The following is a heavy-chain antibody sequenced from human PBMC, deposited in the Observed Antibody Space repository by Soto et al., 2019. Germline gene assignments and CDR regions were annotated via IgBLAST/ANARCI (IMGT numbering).Heavy chain of an antibody. CDR1: GGIFHGYG. V-gene: IGHV3-33*01. CDR3: ARDGIGGTVFRGPLDY. CDR2: IRFDGSNE. J-gene: IGHJ4*02. Sequence: QEQLVESGGGVVQPGTSLRLSCAVPGGIFHGYGMHWVRQAPGKGLEWVAIIRFDGSNEEYADSVKGRFTISRDNSKNTLYLQMNTLGAEDTAVYYCARDGIGGTVFRGPLDYWGRGTVVTVSS. D-gene: IGHD1-7*01.